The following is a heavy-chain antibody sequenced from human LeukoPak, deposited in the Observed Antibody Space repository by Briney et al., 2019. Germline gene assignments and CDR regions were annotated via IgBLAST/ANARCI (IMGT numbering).Heavy chain of an antibody. CDR2: ISSSGSTI. J-gene: IGHJ4*02. CDR3: ARDSNDFWSGHLDY. D-gene: IGHD3-3*01. CDR1: GFTFSDYY. Sequence: GGSLRLSCAASGFTFSDYYMSWIRQAPGKGLEWVSYISSSGSTIYYADSVEGRFTISRDNAKNSLYLQMNSLRAEDTAVYYCARDSNDFWSGHLDYWGQGTLVTVSS. V-gene: IGHV3-11*04.